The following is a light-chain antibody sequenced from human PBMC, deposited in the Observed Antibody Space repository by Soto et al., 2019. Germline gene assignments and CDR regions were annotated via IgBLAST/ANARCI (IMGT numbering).Light chain of an antibody. CDR3: CSYAGSSSYV. CDR1: RSDVGTYTL. Sequence: QSALTQPASVSGSPGQSITISCTGSRSDVGTYTLVSWYQQHPGKAPKLIIYQVTKRPSGVSNRFSGSKSGNTASLTISGLQAEDEADYYCCSYAGSSSYVFGTGTQLTVL. J-gene: IGLJ7*01. CDR2: QVT. V-gene: IGLV2-23*02.